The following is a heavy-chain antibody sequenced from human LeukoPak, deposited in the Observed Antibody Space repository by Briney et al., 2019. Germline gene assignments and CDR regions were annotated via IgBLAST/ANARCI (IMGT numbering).Heavy chain of an antibody. J-gene: IGHJ2*01. Sequence: KPSGTLSLTCAVSGGSISSSNWWSWVRQPPGKGLEWIGEIYHSGSTNYNPSLKSRVTISVDTSKNQFSLKLSSVTAADTAVYYCARRIALYYGDYGWYFDLWGRGTLVTVSS. V-gene: IGHV4-4*02. CDR2: IYHSGST. CDR1: GGSISSSNW. CDR3: ARRIALYYGDYGWYFDL. D-gene: IGHD4-17*01.